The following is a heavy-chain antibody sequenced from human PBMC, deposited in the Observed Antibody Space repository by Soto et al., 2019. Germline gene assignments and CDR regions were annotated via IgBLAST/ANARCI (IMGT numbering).Heavy chain of an antibody. D-gene: IGHD3-3*01. Sequence: ASVKVSCKASGYTFTSYYMHWVRQAPGQGLEWMGIINPSGGSTSYAQKFQGRVTMTRDTSTSTVYMELSSLRSEDTAVYYCARDRDYDFWSGFTLIDYWGQGTLVTVSS. J-gene: IGHJ4*02. V-gene: IGHV1-46*01. CDR1: GYTFTSYY. CDR3: ARDRDYDFWSGFTLIDY. CDR2: INPSGGST.